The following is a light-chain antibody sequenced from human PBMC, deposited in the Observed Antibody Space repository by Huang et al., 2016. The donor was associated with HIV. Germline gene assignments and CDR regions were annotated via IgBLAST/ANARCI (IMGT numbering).Light chain of an antibody. V-gene: IGKV3-11*01. CDR3: QQRSNWPPLT. Sequence: VLTQSPATLSLSPGERATLSCRASQSVSRYLAWYQQKPGQAPRLLIFDASNRATGIPARFSGTGSGTDCTLTISSLEAEDSAVYYCQQRSNWPPLTFGGGTKVEIK. CDR2: DAS. CDR1: QSVSRY. J-gene: IGKJ4*01.